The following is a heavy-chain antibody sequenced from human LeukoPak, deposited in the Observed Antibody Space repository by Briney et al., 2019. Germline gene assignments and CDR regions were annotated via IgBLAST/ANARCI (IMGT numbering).Heavy chain of an antibody. J-gene: IGHJ4*02. V-gene: IGHV4-59*08. D-gene: IGHD2-2*02. CDR1: GGSISTYY. CDR2: IYYSGNT. CDR3: ARRYTASPGERFDY. Sequence: SETLSLTCTVSGGSISTYYWTWIQQPPGKGLEWISYIYYSGNTNYNPSLSSRVTISLDTSKSQFSLMLRSLTAADTAMYYCARRYTASPGERFDYWGQGILVTVSS.